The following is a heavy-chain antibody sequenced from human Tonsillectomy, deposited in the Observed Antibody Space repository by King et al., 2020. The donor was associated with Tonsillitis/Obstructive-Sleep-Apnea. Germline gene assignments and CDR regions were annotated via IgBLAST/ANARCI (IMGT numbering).Heavy chain of an antibody. CDR3: VRDPRPVEWLLTPDAFDI. J-gene: IGHJ3*02. D-gene: IGHD3-3*01. CDR2: ISSRNTYT. V-gene: IGHV3-11*05. Sequence: VQLVESGGGLVKPGGSLRLSCAASGFTFSDYYMNWIRQAPGKGLEWVSYISSRNTYTNYADSVKGRFTISQDNANNQLYLQMNSLRAEDTAVYYCVRDPRPVEWLLTPDAFDIWGQGTMVTVSS. CDR1: GFTFSDYY.